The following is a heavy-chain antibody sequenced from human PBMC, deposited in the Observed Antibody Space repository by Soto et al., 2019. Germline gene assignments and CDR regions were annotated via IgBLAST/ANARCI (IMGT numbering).Heavy chain of an antibody. CDR2: IYPADSET. V-gene: IGHV5-51*01. CDR3: GLGSYLDYFDH. J-gene: IGHJ4*02. Sequence: GESLKISCKGSGYSFTIYWIGWVRQMPGKGLEWMGIIYPADSETRYSPSFQGQVTISADKSITTAYLQWSSLKASDTAMYYCGLGSYLDYFDHWGQGTLVTVSS. D-gene: IGHD1-26*01. CDR1: GYSFTIYW.